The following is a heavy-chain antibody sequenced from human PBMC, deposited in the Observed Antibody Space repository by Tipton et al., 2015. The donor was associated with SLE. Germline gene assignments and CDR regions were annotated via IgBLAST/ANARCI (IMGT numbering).Heavy chain of an antibody. V-gene: IGHV1-69*05. CDR3: ARGGYYGSGSSDY. D-gene: IGHD3-10*01. Sequence: QSGPEVKKPGSSVKVSCKASGGTFSSYAISWVRQAPGQGLEWMGGIIPIFGTANYAQKFQGRVTITTDESTSTAYMELSSLRSEVPAVYYGARGGYYGSGSSDYWGQGTLVTVSS. J-gene: IGHJ4*02. CDR2: IIPIFGTA. CDR1: GGTFSSYA.